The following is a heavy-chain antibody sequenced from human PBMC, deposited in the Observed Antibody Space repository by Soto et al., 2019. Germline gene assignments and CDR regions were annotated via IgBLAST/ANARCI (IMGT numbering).Heavy chain of an antibody. J-gene: IGHJ4*02. CDR3: ASRLYSSGYYGFLDY. CDR2: INPSGDST. CDR1: GYTSTSYY. D-gene: IGHD3-22*01. V-gene: IGHV1-46*03. Sequence: QVQLVQSGAEVKKPGASVKVSCKASGYTSTSYYMQWVRQAPGQGLEWMGIINPSGDSTSYAQKFQGRVTMTRDTSTSTVYMELSSLRSEDTAVYYCASRLYSSGYYGFLDYWGQGTLVTVSS.